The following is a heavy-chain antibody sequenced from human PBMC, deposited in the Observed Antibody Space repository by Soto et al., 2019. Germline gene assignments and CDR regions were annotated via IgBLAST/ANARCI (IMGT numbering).Heavy chain of an antibody. CDR2: INHSGST. CDR3: ARGRYCSSTSCYRFYYYYGMDV. V-gene: IGHV4-34*01. Sequence: QVQLQQWGAGLLKPSETLSLTCAVYGGSFSGYYWSWIRQPPGKGLEWIGEINHSGSTNYNPSLKSRVTISVDTSKNQFSLKLSSVIAADTAVYYCARGRYCSSTSCYRFYYYYGMDVWGQGTTVTGSS. D-gene: IGHD2-2*01. J-gene: IGHJ6*02. CDR1: GGSFSGYY.